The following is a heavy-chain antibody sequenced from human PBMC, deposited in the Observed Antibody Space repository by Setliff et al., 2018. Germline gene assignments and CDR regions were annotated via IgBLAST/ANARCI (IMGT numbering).Heavy chain of an antibody. CDR1: GFTFSNSA. CDR3: ARVTPGPPYGPLGY. D-gene: IGHD4-17*01. CDR2: IVLDTGNT. V-gene: IGHV1-58*01. Sequence: ASVKVSCKASGFTFSNSAVQWARQARGQPLEWIGWIVLDTGNTEYAQKFQERVTITRDMSTSTAYMELRSLRSEDTAVYYCARVTPGPPYGPLGYWGQGTLVTVSS. J-gene: IGHJ4*02.